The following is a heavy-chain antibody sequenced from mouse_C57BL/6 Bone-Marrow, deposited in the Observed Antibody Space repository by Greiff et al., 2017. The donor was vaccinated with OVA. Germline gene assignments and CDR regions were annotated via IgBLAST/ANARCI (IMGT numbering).Heavy chain of an antibody. Sequence: VQLQESGPELVKPGASVKISCKASGYAFSSSWMNWVKQRPGKGLEWIGRIYPGDGDTNYNGKFKGKATLTADKSSSTAYMQLSSLTSEDSAVYFCARGGFLRSDYCDYWGQGTTLTVSS. CDR3: ARGGFLRSDYCDY. D-gene: IGHD1-1*01. V-gene: IGHV1-82*01. J-gene: IGHJ2*01. CDR1: GYAFSSSW. CDR2: IYPGDGDT.